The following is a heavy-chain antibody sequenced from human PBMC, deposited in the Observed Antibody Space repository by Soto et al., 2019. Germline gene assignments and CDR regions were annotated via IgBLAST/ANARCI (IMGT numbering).Heavy chain of an antibody. CDR3: ASFPGVWFGESTDY. CDR1: GGSISSSSYY. Sequence: QLQLQESGPGLVKPSETLSLTCTVSGGSISSSSYYWGWIRQPPGKGLEWIGSIYYSGSTYYNPSLKSRVTISVDTSKNQFSLKLSSVTAADTAVYYCASFPGVWFGESTDYWGQGTLVTVSS. V-gene: IGHV4-39*01. CDR2: IYYSGST. D-gene: IGHD3-10*01. J-gene: IGHJ4*02.